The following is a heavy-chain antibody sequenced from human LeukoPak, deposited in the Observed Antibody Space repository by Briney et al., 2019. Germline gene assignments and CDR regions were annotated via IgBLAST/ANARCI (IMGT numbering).Heavy chain of an antibody. J-gene: IGHJ4*02. CDR1: GYTFTGYY. D-gene: IGHD1-26*01. V-gene: IGHV1-2*02. CDR3: ARDSGSYRHFDY. Sequence: ASVKVSCKASGYTFTGYYMHWVRQAPGLGLEWMGWINPNSGGTNYAQKFQGRVTMTRDTSISTAYMELSRLRSDDTAVYYCARDSGSYRHFDYWGQGTLVTVSS. CDR2: INPNSGGT.